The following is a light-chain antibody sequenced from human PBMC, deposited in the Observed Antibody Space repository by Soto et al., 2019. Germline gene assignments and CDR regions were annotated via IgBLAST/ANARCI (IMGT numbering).Light chain of an antibody. Sequence: EIVFTQSPTTLSLSPGEGVPHSCRANQGIGDTLAWYQHKPGQTPRLLIYDTSTRATGIPARFSGSGSGTDFTLTISSLEPEDFAVYYCQQRSNWPPLTFGGGTKVDIK. J-gene: IGKJ4*01. V-gene: IGKV3-11*01. CDR1: QGIGDT. CDR2: DTS. CDR3: QQRSNWPPLT.